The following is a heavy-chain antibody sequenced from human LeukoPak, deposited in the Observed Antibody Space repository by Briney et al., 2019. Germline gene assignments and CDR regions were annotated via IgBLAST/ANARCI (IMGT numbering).Heavy chain of an antibody. CDR2: ISYDGSNK. J-gene: IGHJ4*02. CDR3: AKAPLGSGSAYYFDY. CDR1: GFTFSSYG. D-gene: IGHD3-10*01. Sequence: PGGSLRLSCAASGFTFSSYGMHWVRQAPGKGLEWVAVISYDGSNKYYADSVKGRFTISRDNSKNTLYLQMNSLRADDTAVYYCAKAPLGSGSAYYFDYWGQGTLVTVSS. V-gene: IGHV3-30*18.